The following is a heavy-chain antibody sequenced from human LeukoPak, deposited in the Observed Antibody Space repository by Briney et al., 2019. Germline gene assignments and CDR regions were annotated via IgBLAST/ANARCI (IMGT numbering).Heavy chain of an antibody. CDR1: GFTFSDYY. CDR2: ISSSGTTM. D-gene: IGHD2-15*01. CDR3: ARDSNGWHFDH. J-gene: IGHJ4*02. V-gene: IGHV3-11*01. Sequence: GGSLRLSCAASGFTFSDYYMNWIRQAPGKGLEWVSYISSSGTTMYYADSVKGRFTISRDNAKNSLYLQMNSLRAEDTAVYYCARDSNGWHFDHWGQGTLVTVSS.